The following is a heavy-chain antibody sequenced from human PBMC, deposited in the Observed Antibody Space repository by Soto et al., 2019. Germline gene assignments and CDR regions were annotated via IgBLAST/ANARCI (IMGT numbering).Heavy chain of an antibody. J-gene: IGHJ4*02. V-gene: IGHV1-69*02. CDR1: GDTFTCYC. CDR2: INPILSMS. Sequence: QVQLVQSGAEVKRPGSSVKVSCKASGDTFTCYCINWVRQAPGLGLEWMGRINPILSMSNYAQRFQGRVTMTADKSTSTAYMELSSLRSEDTAIYYCASSYGSGYRAFDYWGQGALVSVSS. D-gene: IGHD3-10*01. CDR3: ASSYGSGYRAFDY.